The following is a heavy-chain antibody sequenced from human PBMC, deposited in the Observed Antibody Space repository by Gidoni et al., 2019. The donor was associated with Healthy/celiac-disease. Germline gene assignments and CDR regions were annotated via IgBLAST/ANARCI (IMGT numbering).Heavy chain of an antibody. CDR2: ISYDGSNK. D-gene: IGHD2-2*01. CDR3: AKMGDCSSTSCYVSDYFDY. Sequence: QVQLVESGGGVVKPGRSLRLSCAASGFTFRSYGMHWVRQAPGKGLEWVAVISYDGSNKYYADSVKGRFTISRDNSKNTLYLQMNSLRAEDTAVYYCAKMGDCSSTSCYVSDYFDYWGQGTLVTVSS. CDR1: GFTFRSYG. J-gene: IGHJ4*02. V-gene: IGHV3-30*18.